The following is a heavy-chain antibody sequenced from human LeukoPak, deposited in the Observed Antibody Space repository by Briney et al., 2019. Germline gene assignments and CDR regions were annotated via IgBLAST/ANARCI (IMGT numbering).Heavy chain of an antibody. Sequence: GGSLRLSCAASGFTFSSYGMHWVRQAPGKGLEWVAVISYDGSNKYYADSVKGRFTISRDNSKNTLYLQMNSLRAEDTAVYYCAKAPRVEAVAGTNFDYWGQGTLVTVSS. CDR3: AKAPRVEAVAGTNFDY. V-gene: IGHV3-30*18. CDR2: ISYDGSNK. CDR1: GFTFSSYG. D-gene: IGHD6-19*01. J-gene: IGHJ4*02.